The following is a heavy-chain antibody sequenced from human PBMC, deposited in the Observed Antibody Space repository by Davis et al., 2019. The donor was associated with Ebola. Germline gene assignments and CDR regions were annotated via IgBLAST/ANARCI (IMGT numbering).Heavy chain of an antibody. D-gene: IGHD3-22*01. CDR2: ISYDGSNK. CDR3: AKDDYSSGRAFDI. J-gene: IGHJ3*02. V-gene: IGHV3-30*18. CDR1: GFTFSSYG. Sequence: GESLKISCAASGFTFSSYGMHWVRPAPGKGLEWVAVISYDGSNKYYADSVKGRFTISRDNSKNTLYLQMNSLRAEDTAVYYCAKDDYSSGRAFDIWGQGTMVTVSS.